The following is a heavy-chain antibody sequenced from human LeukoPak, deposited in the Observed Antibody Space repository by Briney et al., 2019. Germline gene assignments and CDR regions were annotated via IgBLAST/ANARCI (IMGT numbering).Heavy chain of an antibody. CDR2: INPSSGGT. Sequence: ASVKVSCKASGYTFTVYYMHWGRQAPGQGLEWMGWINPSSGGTNYAQKFQGRVTMTRGTSISTAYMELSRLGSDDTAVYYCARDRVYYYDSSGPTRGVVVWGQGTTVTVSS. D-gene: IGHD3-22*01. CDR1: GYTFTVYY. CDR3: ARDRVYYYDSSGPTRGVVV. J-gene: IGHJ6*01. V-gene: IGHV1-2*02.